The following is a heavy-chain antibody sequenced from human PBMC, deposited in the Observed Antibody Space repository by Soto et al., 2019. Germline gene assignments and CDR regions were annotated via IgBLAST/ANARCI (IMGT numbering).Heavy chain of an antibody. D-gene: IGHD6-19*01. CDR1: GYTFTSYG. V-gene: IGHV1-18*04. CDR2: ISAYNGNT. CDR3: ASSIAVAGTRPWFDP. Sequence: QVQLVQSGAEVKKPGASVKVSCKASGYTFTSYGISWVRQAPGQGLEWMGWISAYNGNTNYAQKLQGRVTMTTDTSTSTAYMELRSQRSDDTVVYYCASSIAVAGTRPWFDPWGQGTLVTVSS. J-gene: IGHJ5*02.